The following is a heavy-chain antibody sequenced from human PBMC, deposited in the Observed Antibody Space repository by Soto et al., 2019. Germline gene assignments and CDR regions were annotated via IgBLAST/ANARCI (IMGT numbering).Heavy chain of an antibody. CDR1: GGTFSSYT. V-gene: IGHV1-69*02. J-gene: IGHJ6*02. D-gene: IGHD2-2*01. Sequence: ASVKVSCKASGGTFSSYTISWVRQAPGQGLEWMGRIIPILGIANYAQKFQGRVTITADKSTSTAYMELSSLRSEDTAVYYCVRLTDCSSTSCYDYYYYGMDVWGQGTTVTVSS. CDR2: IIPILGIA. CDR3: VRLTDCSSTSCYDYYYYGMDV.